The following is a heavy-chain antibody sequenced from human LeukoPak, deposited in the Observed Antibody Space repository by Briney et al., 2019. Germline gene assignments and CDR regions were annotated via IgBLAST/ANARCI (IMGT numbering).Heavy chain of an antibody. CDR1: GFTFSSYS. Sequence: GGSLRLSCAASGFTFSSYSMNWVRQAPGKGLEWVSSISSSSSYIYYADSVKGRFTISRDNAKNSLYLQMNSLRAEDTAVYYCARVPEQRHWNFVYWGQGTLVTVSS. D-gene: IGHD6-25*01. CDR3: ARVPEQRHWNFVY. V-gene: IGHV3-21*01. J-gene: IGHJ4*02. CDR2: ISSSSSYI.